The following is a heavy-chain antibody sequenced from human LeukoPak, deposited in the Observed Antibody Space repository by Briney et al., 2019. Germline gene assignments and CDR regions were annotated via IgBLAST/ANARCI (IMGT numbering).Heavy chain of an antibody. CDR2: ISDDGRNT. CDR1: GFTFNDHG. J-gene: IGHJ4*02. CDR3: AKDTSIGKYCTSGVCSPFDY. V-gene: IGHV3-23*01. Sequence: AGGSLRPSCAASGFTFNDHGMTWVRQAPGKGLEWVSAISDDGRNTYYADSVRGHFTVPRDNSKNTLYLHVNSLRAEDTAVYYCAKDTSIGKYCTSGVCSPFDYWGQGTLVTVSS. D-gene: IGHD2-8*01.